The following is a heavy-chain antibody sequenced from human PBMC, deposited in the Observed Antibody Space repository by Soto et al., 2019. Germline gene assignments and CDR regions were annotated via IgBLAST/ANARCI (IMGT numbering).Heavy chain of an antibody. CDR1: GDSVSSNSAA. CDR3: AGTTSHQWYYMDV. V-gene: IGHV6-1*01. J-gene: IGHJ6*03. Sequence: QVQLQESGPGLVKPSQTLSLTCAISGDSVSSNSAAWNWIRLSPSRGLEWLARTYYRSRWYNDXXXXXXXXXXXXXXXXXXXXXXXXXSVTPEDTAVYYCAGTTSHQWYYMDVWGKGTTVTVSS. D-gene: IGHD1-7*01. CDR2: TYYRSRWYN.